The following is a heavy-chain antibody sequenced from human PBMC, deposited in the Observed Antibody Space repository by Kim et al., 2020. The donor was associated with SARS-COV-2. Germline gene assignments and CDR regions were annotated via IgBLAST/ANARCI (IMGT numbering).Heavy chain of an antibody. Sequence: SETLSLTCAVYGESFSGSYWSWIRPPPGKGLEWFGEINLSGSTNYYTPPKRRVTTILDTSNNHISLKQMSVIAAATAVYYCWTNFDYGDKSNLVTVPS. J-gene: IGHJ4*02. CDR3: WTNFDY. CDR1: GESFSGSY. V-gene: IGHV4-34*01. D-gene: IGHD1-1*01. CDR2: INLSGST.